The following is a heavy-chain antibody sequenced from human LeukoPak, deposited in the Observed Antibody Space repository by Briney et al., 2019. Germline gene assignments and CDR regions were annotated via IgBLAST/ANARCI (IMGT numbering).Heavy chain of an antibody. D-gene: IGHD2/OR15-2a*01. V-gene: IGHV3-30*02. CDR2: IRYDGSNK. J-gene: IGHJ3*02. CDR1: GFTFSSCG. CDR3: AKDTIKVYSNKNAFDI. Sequence: GGSLRLSCAASGFTFSSCGMHWVRQAPGKGLEWVAFIRYDGSNKYYADSVKGRFTISRDNSKNTLYLQMNSLRAEDTAVYYCAKDTIKVYSNKNAFDIWGQGTMVTVSS.